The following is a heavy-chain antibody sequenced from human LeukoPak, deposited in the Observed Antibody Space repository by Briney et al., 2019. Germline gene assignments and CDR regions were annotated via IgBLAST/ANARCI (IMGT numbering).Heavy chain of an antibody. CDR3: AREGIAAAGTKRILDY. CDR1: GGSFGGYY. Sequence: SETLSLTCAVYGGSFGGYYWSWIRQPPGKGLEWIGEINHSGSTNYNPSLKSRVTISVDTSKNQFSLKLSSVTAADTAVYYCAREGIAAAGTKRILDYWGQGTLVTVSS. V-gene: IGHV4-34*01. D-gene: IGHD6-13*01. J-gene: IGHJ4*02. CDR2: INHSGST.